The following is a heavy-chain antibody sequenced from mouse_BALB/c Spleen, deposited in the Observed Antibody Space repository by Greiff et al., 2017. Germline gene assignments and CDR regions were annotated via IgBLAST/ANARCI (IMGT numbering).Heavy chain of an antibody. J-gene: IGHJ3*01. D-gene: IGHD4-1*02. Sequence: QVQLKESGAELAKPGASVKMSCTASGYTFTSYWMHWVNQRPGQGLEWIGYINPSTGYTEYNQKFKDKSTLTADKSSSTAYMQLSSLTSEDSAVYYCASQLGLFAYWGQGTLVTVSA. CDR1: GYTFTSYW. CDR2: INPSTGYT. V-gene: IGHV1-7*01. CDR3: ASQLGLFAY.